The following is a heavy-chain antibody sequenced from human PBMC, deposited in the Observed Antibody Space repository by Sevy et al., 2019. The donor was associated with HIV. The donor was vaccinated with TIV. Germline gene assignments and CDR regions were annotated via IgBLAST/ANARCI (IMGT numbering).Heavy chain of an antibody. CDR3: ARESGSSSWYGAFDI. J-gene: IGHJ3*02. D-gene: IGHD6-13*01. CDR2: IYYRGAT. Sequence: SETLSLTCTVSGGSMSDYYWSWIRQPPGKGLEWMGYIYYRGATNYNPSLKSRVTISVDTSKNQFSLKLSSVTAVDTAVYYCARESGSSSWYGAFDIWGQGTMVTVSS. V-gene: IGHV4-59*01. CDR1: GGSMSDYY.